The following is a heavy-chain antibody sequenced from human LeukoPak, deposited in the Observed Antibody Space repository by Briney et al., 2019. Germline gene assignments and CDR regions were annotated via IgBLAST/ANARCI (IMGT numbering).Heavy chain of an antibody. CDR2: ISRGSGTI. CDR3: ARDLSPTAMVLLDY. CDR1: GFTFSSAS. V-gene: IGHV3-48*02. D-gene: IGHD5-18*01. Sequence: PGGSLRLSCAASGFTFSSASMNWVRQAPGQGLEWVAYISRGSGTISYADSVKGRFTISRDNAKSSLYLQMNSLRDEDTAVYYCARDLSPTAMVLLDYWGQGTLVTVSS. J-gene: IGHJ4*02.